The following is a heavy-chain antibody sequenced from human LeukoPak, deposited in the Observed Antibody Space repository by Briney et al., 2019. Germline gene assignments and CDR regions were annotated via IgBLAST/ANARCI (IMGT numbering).Heavy chain of an antibody. V-gene: IGHV3-11*01. D-gene: IGHD2-2*02. CDR2: ISSSGSTI. J-gene: IGHJ4*02. CDR3: ARDFLKSRDIVVVPAAILGY. CDR1: GFTFSDYY. Sequence: PGGSLRLSCAASGFTFSDYYMSWIRQAPGKGLGWVSYISSSGSTIYYADSVKGRFTISRDNAKNSLYLQMNSLRAEDTAVYYCARDFLKSRDIVVVPAAILGYWGQGTLVTVSS.